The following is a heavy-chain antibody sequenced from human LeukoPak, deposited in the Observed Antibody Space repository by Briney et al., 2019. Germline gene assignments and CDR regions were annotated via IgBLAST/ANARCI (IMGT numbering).Heavy chain of an antibody. D-gene: IGHD1-1*01. V-gene: IGHV3-30*18. CDR2: ISYDGSNK. J-gene: IGHJ4*02. CDR1: GFTFSSYG. Sequence: GGSLRLSCAASGFTFSSYGMHWVRQAPGKGLEWVAVISYDGSNKYYADSVKGRFTISRDNSKNTLYLQMNSLRAEDTAVYYCAKDIMLELERTFDYWGQGTLVTVSS. CDR3: AKDIMLELERTFDY.